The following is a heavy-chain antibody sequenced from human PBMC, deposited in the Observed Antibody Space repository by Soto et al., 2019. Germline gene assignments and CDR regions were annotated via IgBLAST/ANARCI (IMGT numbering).Heavy chain of an antibody. V-gene: IGHV4-59*08. J-gene: IGHJ5*02. Sequence: QVQLQESGPGLVKPSETLSLTCTVSGGSISPYYWSWIRQSPGKGLEWIGYIHYSGSTNYNPSLNRRVTISVDTSKKQFSLKLRVVTAADTAVYYCARLQAVAGTGDWFDPWGQGTLVTVST. CDR1: GGSISPYY. D-gene: IGHD6-19*01. CDR3: ARLQAVAGTGDWFDP. CDR2: IHYSGST.